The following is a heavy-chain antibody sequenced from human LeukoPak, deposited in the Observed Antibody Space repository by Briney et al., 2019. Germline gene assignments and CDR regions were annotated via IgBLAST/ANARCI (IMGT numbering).Heavy chain of an antibody. D-gene: IGHD5-12*01. Sequence: PGGSLRLSCAVSGFTLSNFWMAWVRQAPGKGLEWVANIKQDGSEKYYADSVKGRFTISRDNAKNSLYLQMNTLRVEDTAVYYCAQGGATISDYWGQETLVTVSS. CDR1: GFTLSNFW. CDR2: IKQDGSEK. CDR3: AQGGATISDY. V-gene: IGHV3-7*01. J-gene: IGHJ4*02.